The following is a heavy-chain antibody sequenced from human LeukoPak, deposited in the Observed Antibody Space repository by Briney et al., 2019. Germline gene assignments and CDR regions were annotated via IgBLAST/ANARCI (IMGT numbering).Heavy chain of an antibody. D-gene: IGHD4-11*01. V-gene: IGHV3-23*01. CDR2: ITGGGTDT. CDR3: AKGPNDDSNYLFEY. CDR1: GFTFREYA. J-gene: IGHJ4*02. Sequence: PGGSLRLSCEPAGFTFREYAMRWVRQAPAKGLEWLSVITGGGTDTYYADSVKGRFTISRDYSKNTLYVQMSSLRVDDTAVYYCAKGPNDDSNYLFEYWGQGTLLTVSS.